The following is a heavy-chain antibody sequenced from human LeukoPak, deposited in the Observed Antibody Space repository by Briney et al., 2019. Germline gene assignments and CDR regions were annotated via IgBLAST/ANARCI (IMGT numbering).Heavy chain of an antibody. CDR2: ISGSGGST. Sequence: GGSLRLSCAASGFTFSSYAMSWVRQAPGKGLEWVSAISGSGGSTYYADSVKGRFTVSRDNSKNTLYLQMNSLRAEDTAVYYCAKDIAVAGLYHFDYWGQGTLVTVSS. CDR3: AKDIAVAGLYHFDY. CDR1: GFTFSSYA. V-gene: IGHV3-23*01. D-gene: IGHD6-19*01. J-gene: IGHJ4*02.